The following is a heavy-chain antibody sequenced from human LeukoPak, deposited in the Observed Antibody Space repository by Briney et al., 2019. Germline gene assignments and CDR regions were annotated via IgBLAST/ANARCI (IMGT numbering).Heavy chain of an antibody. CDR3: ARMRDDTVTYGETFDY. J-gene: IGHJ4*02. V-gene: IGHV4-59*01. D-gene: IGHD4-11*01. CDR2: IYYSGST. CDR1: GGSISSYY. Sequence: SETLSLTCTVSGGSISSYYWSWIRQPPGKGLEWIGYIYYSGSTNYNPSLKSRVTISVDTSKNQFSLKLSSVTAADTAVYYCARMRDDTVTYGETFDYWGQGTLVTVSS.